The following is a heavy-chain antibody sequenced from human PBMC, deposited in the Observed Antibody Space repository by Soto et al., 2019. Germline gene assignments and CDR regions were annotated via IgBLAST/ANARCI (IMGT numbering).Heavy chain of an antibody. CDR1: GFTFSSYS. CDR3: ARDGRYFDWLLPHYFDY. D-gene: IGHD3-9*01. V-gene: IGHV3-21*01. J-gene: IGHJ4*02. CDR2: ISSSSSYI. Sequence: EVQLVESGGGLVKPGGSLRLSCAASGFTFSSYSMNWVRQAPGKGLEWVSSISSSSSYIYYADSVKGRFTISRDNAKNSLYLQMNSLRDEDTAVYYCARDGRYFDWLLPHYFDYWGQGTLVTVSS.